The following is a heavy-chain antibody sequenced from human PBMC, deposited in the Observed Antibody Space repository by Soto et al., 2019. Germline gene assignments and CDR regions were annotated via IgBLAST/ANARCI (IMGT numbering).Heavy chain of an antibody. CDR1: VFAFSSYW. V-gene: IGHV3-74*01. Sequence: PGGSLRLSCAASVFAFSSYWMHLVRQAPGKGLVCVSRINIDGSSTSYADSVKGRFTISRDNAKNTLYLQMNSLRDEDTAVYYFARRYDDPSIGYGMDVWGQGTTVTVS. CDR2: INIDGSST. D-gene: IGHD1-1*01. CDR3: ARRYDDPSIGYGMDV. J-gene: IGHJ6*02.